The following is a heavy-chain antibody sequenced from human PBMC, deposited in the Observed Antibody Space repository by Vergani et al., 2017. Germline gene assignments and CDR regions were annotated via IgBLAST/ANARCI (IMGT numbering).Heavy chain of an antibody. Sequence: QVQLQESGPGLVKPSETLTLTCDVSDSSIMTKPYWGWFRQSPGKGLEWIGCIHHSGDTHYNSSLKSRVSISIVSSSKFSLSLTSVTAADTAIYYCARHRGSGGFFPSSYFYGMDVWAHGTTVTVSS. J-gene: IGHJ6*02. D-gene: IGHD3-10*01. V-gene: IGHV4-38-2*01. CDR1: DSSIMTKPY. CDR2: IHHSGDT. CDR3: ARHRGSGGFFPSSYFYGMDV.